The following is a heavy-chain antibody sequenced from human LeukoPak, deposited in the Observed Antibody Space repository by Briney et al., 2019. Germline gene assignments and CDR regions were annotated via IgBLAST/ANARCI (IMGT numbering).Heavy chain of an antibody. D-gene: IGHD5-12*01. CDR1: GYTFTSYD. CDR2: IIPIFGTA. Sequence: SVKVSCKASGYTFTSYDINWLRQAPGQGLEWMGGIIPIFGTANYAQKFQGRVTITTDESTSTAYMELSSLRSEDTAVYYCARGDIVATTHYYYYYMDVWGKGTTVTVSS. V-gene: IGHV1-69*05. J-gene: IGHJ6*03. CDR3: ARGDIVATTHYYYYYMDV.